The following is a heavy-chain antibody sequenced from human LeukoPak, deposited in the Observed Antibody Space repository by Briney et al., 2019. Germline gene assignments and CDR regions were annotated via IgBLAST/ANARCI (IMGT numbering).Heavy chain of an antibody. V-gene: IGHV3-33*01. CDR1: GFTFSHYG. J-gene: IGHJ4*02. D-gene: IGHD2-2*01. CDR3: ARDPYIHCGSASCYPYYFDQ. Sequence: GRSLRLSCEASGFTFSHYGMHWVRQAPGKGLEWVAVIWSDGTNQYYADSVKGRFTISRDNFNNLVSLQMDRLRAEDTAVYYCARDPYIHCGSASCYPYYFDQWGLGTLVTVSS. CDR2: IWSDGTNQ.